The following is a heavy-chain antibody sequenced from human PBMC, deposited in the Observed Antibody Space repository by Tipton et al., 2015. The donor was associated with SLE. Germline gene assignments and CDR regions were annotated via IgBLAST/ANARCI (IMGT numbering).Heavy chain of an antibody. CDR1: GYTFPSYY. J-gene: IGHJ1*01. CDR3: AREMFYDSSPRPSQYFHH. D-gene: IGHD3-22*01. CDR2: INPSGGWT. V-gene: IGHV1-46*01. Sequence: QVQLVQSGAEVKKPGASVKLSCKTSGYTFPSYYMNWVRQAPGQGLEWMGIINPSGGWTTYAQKFQGRVTMTRDTSTNTVFMELSSLRSGDTAVYYCAREMFYDSSPRPSQYFHHWGQGTLVTVSS.